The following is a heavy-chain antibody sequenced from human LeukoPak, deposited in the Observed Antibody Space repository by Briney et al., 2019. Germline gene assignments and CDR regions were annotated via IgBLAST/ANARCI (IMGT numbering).Heavy chain of an antibody. CDR2: IIPIFGTA. J-gene: IGHJ4*02. V-gene: IGHV1-69*06. D-gene: IGHD4-23*01. CDR3: ARDQTGTTTVVTPSDY. Sequence: SVKVSCKASGGTFSSYAISWVRQAPGQGLEWMGGIIPIFGTANYAQKFQGRVTITADKSTSTAYMELSSLRSEDTAVYYCARDQTGTTTVVTPSDYWGQGTLVTVSS. CDR1: GGTFSSYA.